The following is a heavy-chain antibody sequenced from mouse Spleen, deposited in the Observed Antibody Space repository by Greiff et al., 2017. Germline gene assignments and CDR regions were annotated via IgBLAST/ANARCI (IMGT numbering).Heavy chain of an antibody. CDR3: ARDRAVVAEDYYAMDY. CDR2: INYDGSST. CDR1: GFTFSDYY. Sequence: EVQLVESEGGLVQPGSSMKLSCTASGFTFSDYYMAWVRQVPEEGLEWVANINYDGSSTYYLDSLKSRFIISRDNAKNILYLQMSSLKSEDTATYYCARDRAVVAEDYYAMDYWGQGTSVTVSS. V-gene: IGHV5-16*01. D-gene: IGHD1-1*01. J-gene: IGHJ4*01.